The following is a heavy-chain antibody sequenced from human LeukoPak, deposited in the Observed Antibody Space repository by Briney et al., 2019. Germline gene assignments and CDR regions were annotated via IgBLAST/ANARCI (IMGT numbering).Heavy chain of an antibody. Sequence: GGSLRLSCAASGFTFSSYGMHWVRQAPGKGLEWVAVIWYDGSNKYYADSVKGRFTISRDNSKNTLYLQMNSLRAEDTAVYYCAREYSSGWYRSYYYYGMDVWGQGTTVTVSS. V-gene: IGHV3-33*01. CDR1: GFTFSSYG. CDR2: IWYDGSNK. D-gene: IGHD6-19*01. J-gene: IGHJ6*02. CDR3: AREYSSGWYRSYYYYGMDV.